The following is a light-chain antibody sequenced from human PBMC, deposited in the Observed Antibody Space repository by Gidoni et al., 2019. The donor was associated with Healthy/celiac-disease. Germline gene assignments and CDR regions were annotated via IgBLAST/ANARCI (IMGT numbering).Light chain of an antibody. CDR2: AAS. CDR3: QQSYSTPCS. J-gene: IGKJ2*04. Sequence: DIQMTQSPSSLFASVGDRVTITCRASQSISSYLNWYQQKPGQAPKLLIYAASSMQSGVPSRFSGSGSGTDFTLTISSLQPEDFATYYCQQSYSTPCSFGQGTKLEIK. CDR1: QSISSY. V-gene: IGKV1-39*01.